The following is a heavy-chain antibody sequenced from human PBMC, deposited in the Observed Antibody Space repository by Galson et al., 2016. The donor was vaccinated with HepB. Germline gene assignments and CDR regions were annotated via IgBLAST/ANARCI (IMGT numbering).Heavy chain of an antibody. CDR3: AREGSDWRLDY. D-gene: IGHD6-19*01. V-gene: IGHV3-30*03. CDR2: ISYDGSNQ. J-gene: IGHJ4*02. Sequence: SLRLSCAASGFRFTNFGIHWVRQAPGEGLGWVALISYDGSNQYYADSVKGRFTISRDNSKNTRYLQMNSLRAEDTAVYYCAREGSDWRLDYWGQGTLVTVSS. CDR1: GFRFTNFG.